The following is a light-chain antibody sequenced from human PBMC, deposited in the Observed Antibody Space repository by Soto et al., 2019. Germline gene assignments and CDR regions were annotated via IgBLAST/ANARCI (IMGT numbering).Light chain of an antibody. V-gene: IGKV3-11*01. CDR2: DAS. CDR1: QNVSTY. J-gene: IGKJ3*01. Sequence: EIVLTQSPATLSLSPGERATLSCRASQNVSTYLAWYQQKPGQAPRLLIYDASNRATGIPARFSGSGSGTDSTLTISRLEPEDFAVYYCQQRTNWLTFGPGTKVDIK. CDR3: QQRTNWLT.